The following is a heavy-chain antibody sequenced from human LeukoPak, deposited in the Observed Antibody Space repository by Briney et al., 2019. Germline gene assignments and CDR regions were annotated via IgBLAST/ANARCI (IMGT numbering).Heavy chain of an antibody. D-gene: IGHD3-16*01. V-gene: IGHV3-30*02. CDR1: GFTFSTYS. Sequence: GGSLRLSCAASGFTFSTYSMYWVRQAPGKGLEWVAFIRHDGSIKNYADSVKGRSTISRDNSKNTLYLQMNSLRAEDTAVYYCAKDSLADIDYWGQGTLVTVSS. J-gene: IGHJ4*02. CDR2: IRHDGSIK. CDR3: AKDSLADIDY.